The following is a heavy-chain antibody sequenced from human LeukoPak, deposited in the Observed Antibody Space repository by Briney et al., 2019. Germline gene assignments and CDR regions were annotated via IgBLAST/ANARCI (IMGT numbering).Heavy chain of an antibody. Sequence: PGGSLRLSCAASGFTFSSYAMSWVRQAPGKGLEWVSAISGSGGSTYYADSVKGRFTISRDNSKNTLYLQMNSLRAEDTAVYYCAGAIVVVPAAIREYYYYYMDVWGKGTTVTVSS. CDR3: AGAIVVVPAAIREYYYYYMDV. CDR1: GFTFSSYA. CDR2: ISGSGGST. J-gene: IGHJ6*03. V-gene: IGHV3-23*01. D-gene: IGHD2-2*02.